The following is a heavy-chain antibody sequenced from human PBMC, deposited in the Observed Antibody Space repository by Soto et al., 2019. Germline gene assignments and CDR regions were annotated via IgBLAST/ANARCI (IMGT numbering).Heavy chain of an antibody. V-gene: IGHV3-48*02. J-gene: IGHJ4*02. CDR3: ARAISGFSYVVDY. CDR2: ISGSGATK. D-gene: IGHD5-18*01. CDR1: GFTFSSHS. Sequence: PGGSLRLSCAASGFTFSSHSINWVRQAPGKGLEWVSYISGSGATKYYADSVKGRFTISRDNARNSLYLQMSSLSDEDTAVYYCARAISGFSYVVDYWGQGTLVTSPQ.